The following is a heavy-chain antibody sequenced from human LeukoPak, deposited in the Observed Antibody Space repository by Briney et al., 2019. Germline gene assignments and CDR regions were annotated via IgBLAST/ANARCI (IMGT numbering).Heavy chain of an antibody. Sequence: PSETLSLTCAVYGGPFSGYYWSWIRQPPGKGLEWIGEINHSGSTNYNPSLKSRVTISVDTSKNQFSLKLSSVTAADTAVYYCARRTVTTSYFDYWGQGTLVTVSS. CDR3: ARRTVTTSYFDY. V-gene: IGHV4-34*01. CDR1: GGPFSGYY. D-gene: IGHD4-11*01. CDR2: INHSGST. J-gene: IGHJ4*02.